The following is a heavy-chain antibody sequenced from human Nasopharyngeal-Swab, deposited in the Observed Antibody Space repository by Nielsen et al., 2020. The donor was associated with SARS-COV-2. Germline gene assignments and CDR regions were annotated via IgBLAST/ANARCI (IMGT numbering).Heavy chain of an antibody. CDR2: IKQDGSEK. Sequence: GGSLRLSCAASGFTFSTYWMSWVRQAPGKGLEWVANIKQDGSEKYYVDSVKGRFTISRDNAKNSLYLQMNSLRAEDTAVYYCAGNRNNWSVDYHYYGMDVWGQGTTGTVSS. V-gene: IGHV3-7*01. CDR1: GFTFSTYW. D-gene: IGHD1-20*01. J-gene: IGHJ6*02. CDR3: AGNRNNWSVDYHYYGMDV.